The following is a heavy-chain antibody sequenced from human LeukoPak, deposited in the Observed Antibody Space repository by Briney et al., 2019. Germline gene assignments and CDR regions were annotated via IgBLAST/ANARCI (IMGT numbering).Heavy chain of an antibody. V-gene: IGHV4-39*07. CDR1: GGSISSSSYY. J-gene: IGHJ4*02. Sequence: PSETLSLTCTVSGGSISSSSYYWGWIRQPPGKGLEWIGSIYYSGSTYYNPSLKSRVTISVDTSKNQFSLKLSSVTAADTAVYYCARVGGSYYEAFDYWGQGTLVTVSS. CDR2: IYYSGST. CDR3: ARVGGSYYEAFDY. D-gene: IGHD1-26*01.